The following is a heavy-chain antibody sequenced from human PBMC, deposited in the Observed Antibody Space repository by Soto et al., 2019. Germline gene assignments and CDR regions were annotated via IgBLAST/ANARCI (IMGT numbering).Heavy chain of an antibody. CDR1: VLTFADSA. CDR3: ARFMVRGGVYYYGMDV. CDR2: ISWNSGSI. Sequence: PLRLSGAASVLTFADSAMHWVRQAPGKGLEWVSGISWNSGSIGYADSVKGRFTISRDNAKNSLYLQMNSLRPEDTALYYFARFMVRGGVYYYGMDVWGQGTTVTVPS. V-gene: IGHV3-9*01. D-gene: IGHD3-10*01. J-gene: IGHJ6*02.